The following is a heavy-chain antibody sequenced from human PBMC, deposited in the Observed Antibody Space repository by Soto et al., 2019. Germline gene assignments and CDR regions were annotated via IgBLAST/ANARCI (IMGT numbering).Heavy chain of an antibody. CDR2: IFSNDEK. D-gene: IGHD1-26*01. CDR1: GFSLSNARMG. CDR3: ARHGRGVGARPLDY. V-gene: IGHV2-26*01. J-gene: IGHJ4*02. Sequence: SGPTLVNPTETLTLTCTVSGFSLSNARMGVSWIRQPPGKALEWLAHIFSNDEKSYSTSLKSRLTISKDTSKSQVVLTMTNMNPVDTATYSCARHGRGVGARPLDYWGQGTMVTVSS.